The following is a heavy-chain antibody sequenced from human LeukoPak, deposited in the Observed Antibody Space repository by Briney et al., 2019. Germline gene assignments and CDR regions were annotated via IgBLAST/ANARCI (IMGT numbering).Heavy chain of an antibody. CDR3: ARDRVRFITMVRGGYYYGMDV. J-gene: IGHJ6*04. V-gene: IGHV1-69*13. D-gene: IGHD3-10*01. Sequence: GASVKVSCKASGGTFSSYAISWVRQAPGQGLEWRGGIIPIFGTANYAQKFQGRVTITADESTSTAYMELSSLRSEDTAVYYCARDRVRFITMVRGGYYYGMDVWGKGTTVTVSS. CDR2: IIPIFGTA. CDR1: GGTFSSYA.